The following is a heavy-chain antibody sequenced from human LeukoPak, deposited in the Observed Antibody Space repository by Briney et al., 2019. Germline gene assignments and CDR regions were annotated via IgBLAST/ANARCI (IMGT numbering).Heavy chain of an antibody. CDR1: GFTFSSYG. Sequence: PGGSLRLSCAASGFTFSSYGMHWVRQAPGKGLEWVAFIRFDGSNKYYADSVKGRFTISRDNSKNTLYLQMNSLRAEDTAVYYCAKDGVYYDSGGYYCDYWGQGTLVTVSS. CDR3: AKDGVYYDSGGYYCDY. V-gene: IGHV3-30*02. J-gene: IGHJ4*02. CDR2: IRFDGSNK. D-gene: IGHD3-22*01.